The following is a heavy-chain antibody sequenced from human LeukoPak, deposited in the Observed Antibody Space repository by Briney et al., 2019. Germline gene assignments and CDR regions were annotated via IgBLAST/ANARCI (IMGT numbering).Heavy chain of an antibody. CDR2: INHSGST. CDR1: GGSFSGYY. Sequence: TSETLSLTCAVYGGSFSGYYWSWIRQPPGKGLEWIGEINHSGSTNYNPSLKSRVTISVDTSKNQFSLKLSSVTAADTAVYYCARGLRPMVRGVIVPYFDYWGQGTLVTVSS. CDR3: ARGLRPMVRGVIVPYFDY. D-gene: IGHD3-10*01. J-gene: IGHJ4*02. V-gene: IGHV4-34*01.